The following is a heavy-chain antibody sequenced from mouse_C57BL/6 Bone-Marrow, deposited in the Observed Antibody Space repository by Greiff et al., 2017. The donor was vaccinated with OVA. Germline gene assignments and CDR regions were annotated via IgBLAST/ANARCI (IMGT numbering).Heavy chain of an antibody. CDR2: IDPENGDT. J-gene: IGHJ3*01. CDR1: GFNIKDDY. V-gene: IGHV14-4*01. D-gene: IGHD3-3*01. CDR3: TGDGFAY. Sequence: EVMLVESGAELVRPGASVKLSCTASGFNIKDDYMHWVKQRPEQGLEWIGWIDPENGDTEYASKFQGKATITADTSSNTAYLQLSSLTSEDTAVYYCTGDGFAYWGQGTLVTVSA.